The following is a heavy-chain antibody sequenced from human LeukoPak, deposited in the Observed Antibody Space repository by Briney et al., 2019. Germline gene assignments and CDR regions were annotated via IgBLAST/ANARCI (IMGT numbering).Heavy chain of an antibody. V-gene: IGHV4-59*01. CDR3: ARDRIVVVPAANGKYYYYGMDV. D-gene: IGHD2-2*01. Sequence: SETLSLTCTVSGGSISSYYWSWIRQPPGKGLEWIGYIYYSGSTNYNPPLKSRVTISVDTSKNQFSLKLSSVTAADTAVYYCARDRIVVVPAANGKYYYYGMDVWGQGTTVTVSS. CDR1: GGSISSYY. CDR2: IYYSGST. J-gene: IGHJ6*02.